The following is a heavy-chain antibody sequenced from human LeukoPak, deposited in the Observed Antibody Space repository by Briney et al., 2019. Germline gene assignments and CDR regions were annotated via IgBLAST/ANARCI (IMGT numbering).Heavy chain of an antibody. D-gene: IGHD3-3*01. CDR3: AKDRQIWSGYHIDY. CDR2: ISGSGGST. V-gene: IGHV3-23*01. J-gene: IGHJ4*02. Sequence: GGSLRLSWAASGFTFSSYAMSWVRQAPGKGLEWVSAISGSGGSTYYADSVEGRFTISRDNSKNTLYLQMNSLRAEDTAVYYCAKDRQIWSGYHIDYWGQGTLVTVSS. CDR1: GFTFSSYA.